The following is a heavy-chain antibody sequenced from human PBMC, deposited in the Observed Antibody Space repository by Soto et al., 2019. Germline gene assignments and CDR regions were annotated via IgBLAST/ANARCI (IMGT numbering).Heavy chain of an antibody. D-gene: IGHD4-17*01. J-gene: IGHJ4*02. CDR2: INSGGSST. CDR3: AKEGLPAPYGDHMDY. Sequence: GGSLRLSCAASGFTFSSYWMHWVRQAPGKGLVWVSRINSGGSSTTYADSVKGRFTISRDNSKNTLYLQMNSLRAEDTAVYYCAKEGLPAPYGDHMDYWGQGTLVTVSS. V-gene: IGHV3-74*01. CDR1: GFTFSSYW.